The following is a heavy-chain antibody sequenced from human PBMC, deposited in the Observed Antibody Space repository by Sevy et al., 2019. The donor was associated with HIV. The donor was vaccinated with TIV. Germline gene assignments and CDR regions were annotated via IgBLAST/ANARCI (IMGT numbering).Heavy chain of an antibody. D-gene: IGHD2-15*01. V-gene: IGHV1-24*01. J-gene: IGHJ5*02. CDR2: FDPKGGER. CDR3: ATVGLRYFSGSSSYQGDWFDP. CDR1: GYTLTDLS. Sequence: ASVKVSCKASGYTLTDLSIHWVRQAPGKGLEWMGEFDPKGGERIYAQRFQGRVTMTADTSADTAYMELRSLTSEDTAVYYCATVGLRYFSGSSSYQGDWFDPWGQGTLVTVSS.